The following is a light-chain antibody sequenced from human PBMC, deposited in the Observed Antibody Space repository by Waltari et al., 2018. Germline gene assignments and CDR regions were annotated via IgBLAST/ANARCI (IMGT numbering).Light chain of an antibody. CDR2: EVP. CDR3: CSYNDGPYV. J-gene: IGLJ1*01. V-gene: IGLV2-23*02. Sequence: QSALTQPASVSGSPGQPITISCTGTSRDVGPYNLVSWYQQPPGKAPKLMIYEVPKRPSWVSSRFSASRSGNSASLTISGLQAEDEADYYCCSYNDGPYVFGTGTKVTVL. CDR1: SRDVGPYNL.